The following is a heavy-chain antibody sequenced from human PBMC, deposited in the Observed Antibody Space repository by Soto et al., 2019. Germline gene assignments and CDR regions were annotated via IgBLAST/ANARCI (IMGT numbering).Heavy chain of an antibody. Sequence: QVQLVQSGAEVKKPGASVKVSCKASGYTFTSYGISWVRQAPGQGLEWMGWISAYNGNTNYAQKLQGRVTMTTDTSTSTADMELRSLRSDDTAVYYCARDLRTRYCSSTSCYSRGHAFDIWGQGTMVTVSS. CDR1: GYTFTSYG. V-gene: IGHV1-18*01. J-gene: IGHJ3*02. CDR3: ARDLRTRYCSSTSCYSRGHAFDI. CDR2: ISAYNGNT. D-gene: IGHD2-2*01.